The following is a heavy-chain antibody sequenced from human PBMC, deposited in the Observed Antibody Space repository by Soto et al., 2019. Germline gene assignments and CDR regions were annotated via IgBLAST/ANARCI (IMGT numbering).Heavy chain of an antibody. V-gene: IGHV6-1*01. J-gene: IGHJ5*02. D-gene: IGHD6-19*01. Sequence: SQTLSLTCAISGASVSSNSAAWNWIRQSPSRGLEWLGRTYYRSKWYNDFAVSVKSRITINPDTSKNQFSLQLNSVTPEDTAVYYCAREYSSGWHWGGGWFDPWGQGTLVTVSS. CDR1: GASVSSNSAA. CDR3: AREYSSGWHWGGGWFDP. CDR2: TYYRSKWYN.